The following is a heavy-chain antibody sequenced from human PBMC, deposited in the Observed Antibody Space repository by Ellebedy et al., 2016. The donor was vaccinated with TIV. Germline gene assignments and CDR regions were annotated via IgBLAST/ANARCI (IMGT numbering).Heavy chain of an antibody. D-gene: IGHD3-22*01. V-gene: IGHV4-4*02. CDR3: ARHYDNSGFWFDP. CDR1: GGSISSSTW. J-gene: IGHJ5*02. Sequence: MPSETLSLTCAVSGGSISSSTWWTWVRQSPGKGLEVIGEIFHSGDTNYNPSLNSRVTMSVDKSKNQLSLKLRSVTAADTAVYYCARHYDNSGFWFDPWGQGTLVIVSS. CDR2: IFHSGDT.